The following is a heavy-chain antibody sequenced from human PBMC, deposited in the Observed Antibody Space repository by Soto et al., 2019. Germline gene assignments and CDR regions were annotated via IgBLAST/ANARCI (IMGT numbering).Heavy chain of an antibody. CDR2: VNPSGGSK. Sequence: QVQLVQSGAEVKKPGASVKVSCKASGYIFTAYSMHWVRQAPGQGLEWMGVVNPSGGSKNYAQKFQGRITMTRDTSTSTVYMDLSSLTSEDTAVYYCALEENCSDGICYSEYFQRWGQGTLVTVSS. D-gene: IGHD2-15*01. CDR3: ALEENCSDGICYSEYFQR. CDR1: GYIFTAYS. V-gene: IGHV1-46*01. J-gene: IGHJ1*01.